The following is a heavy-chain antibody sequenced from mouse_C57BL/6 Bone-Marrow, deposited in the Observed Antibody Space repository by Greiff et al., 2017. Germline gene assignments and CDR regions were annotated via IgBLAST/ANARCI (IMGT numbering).Heavy chain of an antibody. CDR1: GFNIKDDY. CDR2: IDPENGDT. D-gene: IGHD6-5*01. J-gene: IGHJ2*01. V-gene: IGHV14-4*01. Sequence: EVKLVESGAELVRPGASVKLSCTASGFNIKDDYMHWVKQRPEQGLEWIGWIDPENGDTEYASKFQGKATITADTSSNTAYLQLSSLTSEDTAVYYCTTPLCNDEGYWGQGTTLTVSS. CDR3: TTPLCNDEGY.